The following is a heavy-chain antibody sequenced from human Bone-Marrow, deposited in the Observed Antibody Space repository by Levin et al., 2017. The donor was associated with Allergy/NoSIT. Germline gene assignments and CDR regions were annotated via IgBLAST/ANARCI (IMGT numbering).Heavy chain of an antibody. CDR2: IYYRGDT. D-gene: IGHD2/OR15-2a*01. V-gene: IGHV4-4*02. CDR3: ATSFLDN. Sequence: SETLSLTCSVSGGSISGSNWWSWVRQYPEKGLEWIGEIYYRGDTKYNPSLKSRVTLSVDESKNQFSLKLRSVTAADTAIYYCATSFLDNWGQGTLVTVSS. CDR1: GGSISGSNW. J-gene: IGHJ4*02.